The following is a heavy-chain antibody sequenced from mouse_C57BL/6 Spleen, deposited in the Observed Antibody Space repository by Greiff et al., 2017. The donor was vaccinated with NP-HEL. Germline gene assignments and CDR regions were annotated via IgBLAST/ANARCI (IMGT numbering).Heavy chain of an antibody. CDR2: INPYNGGT. CDR1: GYTFTDYY. J-gene: IGHJ1*03. V-gene: IGHV1-19*01. D-gene: IGHD1-1*01. Sequence: VQLKESGPVLVKPGASVKMSCKASGYTFTDYYMNWVKQSHGKSLEWIGVINPYNGGTSYNQKFKGKDTLTVDKSSSTAYMELNSLTSEDSAVYYCANYYGSSYWYFDVWGTGTTVTVSS. CDR3: ANYYGSSYWYFDV.